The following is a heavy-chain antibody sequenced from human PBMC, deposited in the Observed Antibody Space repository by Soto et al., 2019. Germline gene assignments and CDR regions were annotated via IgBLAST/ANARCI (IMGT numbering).Heavy chain of an antibody. CDR3: GKYYTVTTPYYGLDV. CDR2: VSSGGYT. J-gene: IGHJ6*02. Sequence: PGGSLRLSCAASGFTFSSYAMSWVRQAPGKGLEWVSTVSSGGYTYYADSMKGRFTISRDNSKNTLYLQMNSLRAEDTAVYFCGKYYTVTTPYYGLDVWGQGTTVTV. D-gene: IGHD4-17*01. V-gene: IGHV3-23*01. CDR1: GFTFSSYA.